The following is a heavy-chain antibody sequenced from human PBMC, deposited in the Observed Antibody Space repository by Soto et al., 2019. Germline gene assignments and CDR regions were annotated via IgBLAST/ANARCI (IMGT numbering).Heavy chain of an antibody. Sequence: PSETLSLTCAVYGGSFSGYYWSWIRQPPGKGLEWIGEINHSGSTNHNPSLKSRVTISVDTSKNQFSLKLNSVTAADTAVYYCARGPKGEVGGTWYYYAMDVWGQGTTVTVSS. CDR1: GGSFSGYY. V-gene: IGHV4-34*01. CDR2: INHSGST. J-gene: IGHJ6*02. D-gene: IGHD1-26*01. CDR3: ARGPKGEVGGTWYYYAMDV.